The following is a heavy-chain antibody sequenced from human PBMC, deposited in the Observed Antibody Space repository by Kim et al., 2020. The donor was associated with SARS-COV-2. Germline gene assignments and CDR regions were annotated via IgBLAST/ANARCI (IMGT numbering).Heavy chain of an antibody. CDR1: GFTFSSYA. CDR2: ISGSGGST. J-gene: IGHJ6*02. D-gene: IGHD4-17*01. V-gene: IGHV3-23*01. CDR3: ARTRLTVTKAGLYYYYGMDV. Sequence: GGSLRLSCAASGFTFSSYAMSWVRQAPGKGLEWVSAISGSGGSTYYADSVKGRFTISRDNSKNTLYLQMNSLRAEDTAVYYCARTRLTVTKAGLYYYYGMDVWGQGTTVTVSS.